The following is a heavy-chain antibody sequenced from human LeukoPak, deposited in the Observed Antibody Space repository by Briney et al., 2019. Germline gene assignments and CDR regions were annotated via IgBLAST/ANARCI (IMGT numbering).Heavy chain of an antibody. D-gene: IGHD2-15*01. J-gene: IGHJ6*03. Sequence: GGSLRLSCAASGVTFSSYGMSWGRQAPGKGLEWVSSISSIGGTTYYADSVKGRFTISRDNSKNTLYLQMNSLRAEDTAIYYCAKNGDRGAYCTGGTCYPYFYYYMDVWGKGTTVTI. CDR2: ISSIGGTT. CDR3: AKNGDRGAYCTGGTCYPYFYYYMDV. V-gene: IGHV3-23*01. CDR1: GVTFSSYG.